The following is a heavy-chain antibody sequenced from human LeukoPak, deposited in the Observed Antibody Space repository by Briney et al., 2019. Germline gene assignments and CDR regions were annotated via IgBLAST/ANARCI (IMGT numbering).Heavy chain of an antibody. CDR1: GGSISSRSYY. Sequence: SETLSLTCTVSGGSISSRSYYSGWVRQPPGKGLEWIGSTYYTGSTYYNPSLRSRVSTSGDTSKNQVSLKVNSVTAADTAVYCCARLGAAPGPPHYFYYGMDVWGQGTTVTVS. CDR3: ARLGAAPGPPHYFYYGMDV. V-gene: IGHV4-39*01. D-gene: IGHD6-13*01. CDR2: TYYTGST. J-gene: IGHJ6*02.